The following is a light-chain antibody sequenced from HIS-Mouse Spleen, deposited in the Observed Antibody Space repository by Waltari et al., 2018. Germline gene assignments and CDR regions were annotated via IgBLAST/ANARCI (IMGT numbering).Light chain of an antibody. CDR3: CSYAGSYPVV. CDR1: SSDVGGYNY. V-gene: IGLV2-11*01. CDR2: DVS. Sequence: QSALTQPRSVSGSPGQSVTISCTGTSSDVGGYNYVSWYQQHPGKAPKLMIYDVSKRPSGVPDRVAGSKSGNTACLTISGLQAEDEADYYCCSYAGSYPVVFGGGTKLTVL. J-gene: IGLJ2*01.